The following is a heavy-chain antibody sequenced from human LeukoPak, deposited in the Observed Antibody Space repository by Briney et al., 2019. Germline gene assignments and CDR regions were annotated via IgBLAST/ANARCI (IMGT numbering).Heavy chain of an antibody. CDR3: ARGQGWNPEAVTNAFDI. D-gene: IGHD1-1*01. V-gene: IGHV3-21*01. CDR1: GFTFSSYS. J-gene: IGHJ3*02. Sequence: GGSLRLSCAASGFTFSSYSMNWVRQAPGKGLEWVSSISCSSSYIYYADSVKGRFTISRDNAKNSLYLQMNSLRAEDTAVYYCARGQGWNPEAVTNAFDIWGQGTMVTVSS. CDR2: ISCSSSYI.